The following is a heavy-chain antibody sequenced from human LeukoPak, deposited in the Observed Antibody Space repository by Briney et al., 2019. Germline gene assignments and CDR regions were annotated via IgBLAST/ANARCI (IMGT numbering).Heavy chain of an antibody. CDR3: ARASWWDDPFDC. CDR1: DDSISSGIYY. Sequence: SQTLSLTCTVSDDSISSGIYYWNWIRQPAGKGLEWIGRFYSSGSTDYNPSLNSRVTISVDTSKNQFSLSLSSVTAADTAFYYCARASWWDDPFDCWGQGTLVTVSS. V-gene: IGHV4-61*02. D-gene: IGHD2-15*01. J-gene: IGHJ4*02. CDR2: FYSSGST.